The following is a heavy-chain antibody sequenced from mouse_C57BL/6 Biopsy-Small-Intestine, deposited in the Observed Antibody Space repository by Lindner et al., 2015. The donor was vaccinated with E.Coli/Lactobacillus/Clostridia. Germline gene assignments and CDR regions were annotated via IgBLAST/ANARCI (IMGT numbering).Heavy chain of an antibody. CDR3: ATNLYGSKSYYNSDY. CDR1: GGTFSSSA. Sequence: SVKVSCKASGGTFSSSAISWVRQAPGQGLEYLGGIIPILGTPDYAQKLQDKLTITADESTSTAYLELSSLRSEDTAVYYCATNLYGSKSYYNSDYWGQGTLVTVSS. CDR2: IIPILGTP. V-gene: IGHV1-81*01. D-gene: IGHD2-12*01. J-gene: IGHJ4*01.